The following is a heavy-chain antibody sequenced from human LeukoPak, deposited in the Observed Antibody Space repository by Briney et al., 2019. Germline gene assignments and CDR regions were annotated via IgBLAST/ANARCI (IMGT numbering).Heavy chain of an antibody. V-gene: IGHV4-38-2*02. CDR1: GYSISSGYY. J-gene: IGHJ4*02. CDR2: GYESGST. CDR3: ATARDGYTILFDY. D-gene: IGHD5-24*01. Sequence: SETLSLTCTVSGYSISSGYYWGWIRQPPGKGLEWIGSGYESGSTYYNPSLKSRVTISVDTSKNQFSLKLSSVTAADTAVYYCATARDGYTILFDYWGQGTLVTVSS.